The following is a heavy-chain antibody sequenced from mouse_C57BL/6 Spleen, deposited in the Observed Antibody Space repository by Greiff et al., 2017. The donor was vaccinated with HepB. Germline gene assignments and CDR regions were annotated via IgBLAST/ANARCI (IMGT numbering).Heavy chain of an antibody. Sequence: EVKVEESGGGLVQPGGSMKLSCVASGFTFSNYWMNWVRQSPEKGLEWVAQIRLKSDNYATHYAESVKGRFTISRDDSKSSVYLQMNNLSAEDTGIYYCTAPFDYWGQGTTLTVSS. J-gene: IGHJ2*01. CDR1: GFTFSNYW. V-gene: IGHV6-3*01. CDR2: IRLKSDNYAT. CDR3: TAPFDY.